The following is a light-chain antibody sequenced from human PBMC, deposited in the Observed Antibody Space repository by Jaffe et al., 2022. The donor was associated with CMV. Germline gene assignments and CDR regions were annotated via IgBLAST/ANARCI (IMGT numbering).Light chain of an antibody. V-gene: IGLV1-36*01. CDR3: AAWDDRLNGLV. Sequence: QSILTQPPSVSGAPRQRVTISCSGVTSNIGNNVVNWYQQFPGKAPRLLVYYDDLLPSGVSDRFAGSKSGTSASLAISGLQSEDEADYYCAAWDDRLNGLVFGGGTKVTVL. CDR2: YDD. J-gene: IGLJ2*01. CDR1: TSNIGNNV.